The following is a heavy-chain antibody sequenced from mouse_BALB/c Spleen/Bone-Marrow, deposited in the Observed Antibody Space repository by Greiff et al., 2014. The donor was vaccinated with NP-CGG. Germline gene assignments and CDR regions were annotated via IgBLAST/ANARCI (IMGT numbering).Heavy chain of an antibody. Sequence: VKLMESGPGLVAPSQSLSITCTVSGFSLTGYGVHWVRQPPGKGLEWLGVIWAGGSKNYNSDLMSRLSISKDTSKSQVFLKMNSLQTDDTAMYYCARITTATGAMDYWGQGTSVTVSS. J-gene: IGHJ4*01. CDR1: GFSLTGYG. V-gene: IGHV2-9*02. CDR2: IWAGGSK. D-gene: IGHD1-2*01. CDR3: ARITTATGAMDY.